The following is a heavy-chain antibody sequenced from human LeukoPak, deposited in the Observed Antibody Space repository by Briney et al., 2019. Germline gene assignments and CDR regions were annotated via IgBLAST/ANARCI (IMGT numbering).Heavy chain of an antibody. CDR2: LFSDNST. J-gene: IGHJ4*02. D-gene: IGHD5-24*01. CDR1: DFMVGSNY. Sequence: GGSLRLSCAASDFMVGSNYINWVRQAPGKGLEWVSILFSDNSTRYGDSVKGRFTISRDDSKNTVYLQMTSLRAEDTALYFCARSKRDGYNFAGFDYWGQGTRVTVSS. V-gene: IGHV3-53*01. CDR3: ARSKRDGYNFAGFDY.